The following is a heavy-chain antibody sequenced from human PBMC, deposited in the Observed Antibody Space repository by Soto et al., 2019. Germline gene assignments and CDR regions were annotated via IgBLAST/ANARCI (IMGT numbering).Heavy chain of an antibody. D-gene: IGHD5-18*01. Sequence: QVQLVHSGAEVKKPGSSVKVSCKASGGTFSSYAISWVRQAPGQGLEWMGGIIPIFGTANYAQEFQGRVTITADESTSTAYMELSSLRSEDTAVYYCARGHTAMAYYYYYYGMDVWGQGTTVTVSS. CDR2: IIPIFGTA. CDR3: ARGHTAMAYYYYYYGMDV. J-gene: IGHJ6*02. V-gene: IGHV1-69*01. CDR1: GGTFSSYA.